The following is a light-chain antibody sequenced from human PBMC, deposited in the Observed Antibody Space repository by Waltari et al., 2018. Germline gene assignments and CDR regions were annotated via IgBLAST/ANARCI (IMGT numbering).Light chain of an antibody. J-gene: IGKJ2*03. CDR3: YQHSSGYS. V-gene: IGKV3-11*01. Sequence: VLLTQSPATLSLSPGERATLSCRASQSVSSYLAWYQQKHGQAPRFLIYGASSRATGIPDRFSGSGSGTDFTLTISSLEPEDVGVYHCYQHSSGYSFGQGTKVEIK. CDR2: GAS. CDR1: QSVSSY.